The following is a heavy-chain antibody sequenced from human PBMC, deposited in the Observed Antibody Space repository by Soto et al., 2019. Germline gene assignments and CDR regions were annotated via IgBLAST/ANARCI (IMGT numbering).Heavy chain of an antibody. Sequence: PGESLKISCKGSGYSFTSYWIGWVRQMPGKGLEWMGIIYPGDSDTRYSPSFQGRVTITADESTSTAYMELSSLRSEDTAVYYCARIVAARLDYYGMDVWGQGTTVTVSS. CDR3: ARIVAARLDYYGMDV. D-gene: IGHD6-6*01. J-gene: IGHJ6*02. CDR2: IYPGDSDT. V-gene: IGHV5-51*01. CDR1: GYSFTSYW.